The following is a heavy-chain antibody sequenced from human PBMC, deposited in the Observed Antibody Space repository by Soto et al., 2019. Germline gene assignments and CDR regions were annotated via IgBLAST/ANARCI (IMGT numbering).Heavy chain of an antibody. Sequence: GASVKVSCKASGYTFTSYDINWVRQATGQGLEWMGWMNPNSGNTGYAQKFQGRVTMTRNTSISTAYMELSSLRSEDTAVYYCARVGTVNTDIAYSYGMDVWGQGTTVTVSS. CDR2: MNPNSGNT. CDR3: ARVGTVNTDIAYSYGMDV. V-gene: IGHV1-8*01. D-gene: IGHD4-17*01. CDR1: GYTFTSYD. J-gene: IGHJ6*02.